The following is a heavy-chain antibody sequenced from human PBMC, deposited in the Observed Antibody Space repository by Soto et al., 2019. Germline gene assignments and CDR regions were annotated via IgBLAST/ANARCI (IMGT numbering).Heavy chain of an antibody. J-gene: IGHJ4*02. Sequence: GGSLRLSCAASGFTFDDYAMHWVRQAPGKGLEWVSGISWNSGSIGYADSVKGRFTISRDNAKNSLYLQMNSLRAEDTALYYCAKGGADIVATIENWGQGTLVTVSS. V-gene: IGHV3-9*01. CDR2: ISWNSGSI. CDR1: GFTFDDYA. CDR3: AKGGADIVATIEN. D-gene: IGHD5-12*01.